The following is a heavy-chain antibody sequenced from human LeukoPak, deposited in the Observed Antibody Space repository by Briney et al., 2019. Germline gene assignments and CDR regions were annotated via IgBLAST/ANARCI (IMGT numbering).Heavy chain of an antibody. Sequence: SETLSLTCAVSGGSISSDGYSWSWIRQPPGKGLEWIGYIYPSGSTYYNPSLKSRVTISVDRSKNQFSLKLNSVTAADTAVYYCARASVVAGSGLDYWGQGTLVTVSS. CDR3: ARASVVAGSGLDY. D-gene: IGHD6-19*01. CDR1: GGSISSDGYS. CDR2: IYPSGST. J-gene: IGHJ4*02. V-gene: IGHV4-30-2*01.